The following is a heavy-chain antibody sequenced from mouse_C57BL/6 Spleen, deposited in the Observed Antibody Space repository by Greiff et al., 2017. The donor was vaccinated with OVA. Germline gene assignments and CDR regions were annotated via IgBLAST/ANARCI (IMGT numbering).Heavy chain of an antibody. Sequence: QVQLKQSGAELVKPGASVKLSCKASGYTFTEYTIHWVKQRSGQGLEWIGWFYTGSGSIKYNEKFKDKATLTADKSSSTVYLELSRLASEDAAVYVCAIQLGLYVSAWFAYWGQGTLLTVSA. J-gene: IGHJ3*01. CDR1: GYTFTEYT. CDR3: AIQLGLYVSAWFAY. CDR2: FYTGSGSI. D-gene: IGHD2-3*01. V-gene: IGHV1-62-2*01.